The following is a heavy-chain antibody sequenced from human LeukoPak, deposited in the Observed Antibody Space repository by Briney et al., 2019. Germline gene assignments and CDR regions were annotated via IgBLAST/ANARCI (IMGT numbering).Heavy chain of an antibody. J-gene: IGHJ4*02. CDR1: GYTFTSYY. CDR3: ARDRAGDDSSGYYSSYYFDY. D-gene: IGHD3-22*01. Sequence: ASVKVSCKASGYTFTSYYMHWVRQAPGQGLEWMGIINPSGGSTSYAQKFQGRVTMTRDTSTSTVYMELSSLRSEDTAVYYYARDRAGDDSSGYYSSYYFDYWGQGTLVTVSS. CDR2: INPSGGST. V-gene: IGHV1-46*01.